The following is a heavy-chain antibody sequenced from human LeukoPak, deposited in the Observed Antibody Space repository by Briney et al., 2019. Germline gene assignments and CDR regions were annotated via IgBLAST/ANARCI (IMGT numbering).Heavy chain of an antibody. CDR3: GRFGYVAGIDL. Sequence: ETLSLTCTVSGGPISSSSYYWGWIRQPPGKGLEWVANIDPAGTDTYYVDPVKGRFTISRDNAKNLVYLQMNTLRAEDTAVYSCGRFGYVAGIDLWGQGTLVTVSS. CDR1: GGPISSSSYY. CDR2: IDPAGTDT. J-gene: IGHJ4*02. V-gene: IGHV3-7*01. D-gene: IGHD6-19*01.